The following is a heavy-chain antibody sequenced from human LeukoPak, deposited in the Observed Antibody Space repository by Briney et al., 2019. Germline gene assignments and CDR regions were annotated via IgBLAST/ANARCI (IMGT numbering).Heavy chain of an antibody. Sequence: PGGSLRLSCAASGFTVSSNYMSWVRQAPGKGLEWVSVIYSGGSTYYADSVKGRFTISRGNSKNTLYLQMNSLRAEDTAVYYCARLSLSGYWPEGFDPWGQGTLVTVSS. D-gene: IGHD3-22*01. J-gene: IGHJ5*02. V-gene: IGHV3-53*01. CDR1: GFTVSSNY. CDR3: ARLSLSGYWPEGFDP. CDR2: IYSGGST.